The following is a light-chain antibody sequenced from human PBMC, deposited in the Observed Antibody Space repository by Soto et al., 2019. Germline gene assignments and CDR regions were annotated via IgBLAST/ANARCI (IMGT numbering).Light chain of an antibody. J-gene: IGKJ3*01. V-gene: IGKV3-20*01. Sequence: EIVLTQSPGTLSLSPGERATLSCRPSQSVSSSYLAWYQHKPGQAPRLLIYGASTRATGIPDRFSGSGSGTDFTLTISRLEPEDFAVYFCQQFGSPFTFGPGTKVDLK. CDR2: GAS. CDR3: QQFGSPFT. CDR1: QSVSSSY.